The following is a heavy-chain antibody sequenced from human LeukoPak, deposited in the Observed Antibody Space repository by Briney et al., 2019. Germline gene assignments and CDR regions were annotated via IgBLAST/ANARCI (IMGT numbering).Heavy chain of an antibody. V-gene: IGHV5-51*01. D-gene: IGHD2-2*02. CDR1: GYSFTSYW. CDR3: ARRGYCSSTSCYKDHWFDP. J-gene: IGHJ5*02. CDR2: IYPGDSDT. Sequence: GESLKISCNGSGYSFTSYWIGWVRQMPGKGLEWMGIIYPGDSDTRYSPSFQGQVTISADKSISTAYLQWSSLKASDTAMYYCARRGYCSSTSCYKDHWFDPWGQGTLVTVSS.